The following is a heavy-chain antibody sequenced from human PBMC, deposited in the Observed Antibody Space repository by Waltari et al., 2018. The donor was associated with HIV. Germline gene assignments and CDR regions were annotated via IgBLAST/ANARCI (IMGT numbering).Heavy chain of an antibody. Sequence: EVLLAESGGGLIQPGGSLGLSCTASNFSISGRHVTWIRQAPGGSLEWVPVIYPDATTHYADSVSGRFTISRAKSRTKVFLLMNSLFVDDTATYFCATGVRYYGPWGQGTRVTVSS. CDR1: NFSISGRH. CDR3: ATGVRYYGP. J-gene: IGHJ5*02. V-gene: IGHV3-53*01. CDR2: IYPDATT. D-gene: IGHD3-22*01.